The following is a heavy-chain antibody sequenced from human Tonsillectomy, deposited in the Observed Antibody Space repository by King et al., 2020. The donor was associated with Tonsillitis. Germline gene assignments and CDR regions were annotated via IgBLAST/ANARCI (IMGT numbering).Heavy chain of an antibody. CDR1: GFTFSSYT. J-gene: IGHJ6*02. CDR2: ISYDGGNK. Sequence: QLVQSGGGVVQPGRSLRLSCAASGFTFSSYTMHWVRQAPGKGLEWVAVISYDGGNKYYADSVKGRFTISRDNSKNTLYLQMNSLRAEDTAVYYCARAHYYDSSGYFDYYYYYGMDVWGQGTMVTVSS. V-gene: IGHV3-30-3*01. CDR3: ARAHYYDSSGYFDYYYYYGMDV. D-gene: IGHD3-22*01.